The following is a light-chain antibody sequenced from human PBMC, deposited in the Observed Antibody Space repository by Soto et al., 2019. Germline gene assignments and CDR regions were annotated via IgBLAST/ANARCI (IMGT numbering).Light chain of an antibody. CDR3: QQYGSSPPIT. J-gene: IGKJ5*01. CDR2: GVS. V-gene: IGKV3-20*01. CDR1: QTINSG. Sequence: EIVLTQSPGTLSLSPGERATLSCRASQTINSGLAWYQHKRGQAPRLLIYGVSVRAIGIPDRFGGSGSGTDFTLTISRLEPEDFAVYYCQQYGSSPPITFGQGTRLEIK.